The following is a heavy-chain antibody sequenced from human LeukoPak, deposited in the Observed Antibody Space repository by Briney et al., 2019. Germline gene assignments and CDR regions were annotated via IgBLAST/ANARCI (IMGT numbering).Heavy chain of an antibody. CDR1: GGSISSYY. CDR3: ARLKFAVDQDAFDI. CDR2: IYYSGST. J-gene: IGHJ3*02. V-gene: IGHV4-59*01. Sequence: SETLSLTCTVSGGSISSYYWSWIRQPPGKGLEWIGYIYYSGSTNYNPSLKSRVTISVDTSKNQFSLKLSSVTAADTAVYYCARLKFAVDQDAFDIWGQGTMVTVSS. D-gene: IGHD2-2*01.